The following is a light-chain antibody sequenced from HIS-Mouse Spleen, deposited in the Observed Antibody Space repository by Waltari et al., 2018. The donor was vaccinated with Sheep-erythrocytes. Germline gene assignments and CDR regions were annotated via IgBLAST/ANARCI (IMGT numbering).Light chain of an antibody. J-gene: IGLJ1*01. V-gene: IGLV3-21*03. CDR2: DVS. CDR1: NIGSKS. CDR3: CSYAGSYNHV. Sequence: SYVLTQPPSVSVAPGKTARITCGGNNIGSKSVHWYQQNPGQAPVLVVYDVSKRPSGVPDRFSGSKSGNTASLTISGLQAEDEADYYCCSYAGSYNHVFATGTKVTVL.